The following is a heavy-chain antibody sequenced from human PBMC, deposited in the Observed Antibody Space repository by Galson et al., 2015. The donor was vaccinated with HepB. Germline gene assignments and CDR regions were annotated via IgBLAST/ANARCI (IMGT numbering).Heavy chain of an antibody. V-gene: IGHV3-30*18. J-gene: IGHJ4*02. D-gene: IGHD6-19*01. Sequence: SLRLSCAASGFSFSNYGMHWVRQAPGKGLEGVAVISYDGSNEYYADSVRARFTISRDNSKNTLFLQMNSLRPEATAVYYCAKDGRYSSGWHYFEDWGQGTLVTVSS. CDR1: GFSFSNYG. CDR3: AKDGRYSSGWHYFED. CDR2: ISYDGSNE.